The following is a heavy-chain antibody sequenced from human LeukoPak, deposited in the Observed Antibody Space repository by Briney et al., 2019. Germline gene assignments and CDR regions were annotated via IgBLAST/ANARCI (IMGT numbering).Heavy chain of an antibody. D-gene: IGHD6-13*01. CDR2: IYTSGST. CDR1: GGSFSTYY. J-gene: IGHJ5*02. Sequence: SETLPLTCTVSGGSFSTYYWSWIRQPAGMGLEWIGRIYTSGSTNYNPSLKSRVTMSVDTSKNQFSLKLSSVTAADTAVYYCAKGDPFRAGWFDPWGQGILVTVSS. V-gene: IGHV4-4*07. CDR3: AKGDPFRAGWFDP.